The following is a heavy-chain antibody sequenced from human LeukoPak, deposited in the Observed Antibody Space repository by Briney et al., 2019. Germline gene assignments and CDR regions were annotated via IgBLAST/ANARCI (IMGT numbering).Heavy chain of an antibody. CDR2: IKQDGSEK. CDR1: GFTFSSYW. V-gene: IGHV3-7*01. Sequence: GGSLRLSYAASGFTFSSYWMSWVRQAPGKGLEWVANIKQDGSEKYYVDSVKGRFTISRDNAKNSLYLQMNSLRAEDTAVYYCARQPNYGDYVDFDYWGQGTLVTVSS. D-gene: IGHD4-17*01. CDR3: ARQPNYGDYVDFDY. J-gene: IGHJ4*02.